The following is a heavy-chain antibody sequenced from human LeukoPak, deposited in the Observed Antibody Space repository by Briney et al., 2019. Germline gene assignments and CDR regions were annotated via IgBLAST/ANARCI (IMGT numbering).Heavy chain of an antibody. J-gene: IGHJ4*02. Sequence: SETLSLTCTVSGGSISSSSYYWGWIRQPPGKGLEWIGSIYYSGSTYYNPSLKSRVTISVDTSKNQFSLKLSSVTAADTAVYYCARDDTAMADPFDYWGQGTLVTVSS. CDR1: GGSISSSSYY. D-gene: IGHD5-18*01. CDR3: ARDDTAMADPFDY. V-gene: IGHV4-39*07. CDR2: IYYSGST.